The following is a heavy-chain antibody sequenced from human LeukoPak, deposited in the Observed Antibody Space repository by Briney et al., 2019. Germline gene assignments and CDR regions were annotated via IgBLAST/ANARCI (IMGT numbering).Heavy chain of an antibody. Sequence: GGSLRLSCAASGFTFSNYGMSWVRQAPGKGLEWVSAILRGYVTYYADSVKGRFAISRDSSTNTLYLQMDSLRAEDTAVYYCAKLQRSGGGTFDYWGQGTLVTVSS. V-gene: IGHV3-23*01. CDR3: AKLQRSGGGTFDY. D-gene: IGHD4-23*01. CDR2: ILRGYVT. J-gene: IGHJ4*02. CDR1: GFTFSNYG.